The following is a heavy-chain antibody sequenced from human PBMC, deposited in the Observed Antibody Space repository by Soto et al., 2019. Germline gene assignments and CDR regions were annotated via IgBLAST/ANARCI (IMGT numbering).Heavy chain of an antibody. V-gene: IGHV4-30-2*01. J-gene: IGHJ5*02. CDR3: ARGGYYGSGSYWALGWFDP. Sequence: SETLSLTCAVSGGSISSGGYSWSWIRQPPGKGLEWIGYIYHSGSTYYNPSLKSRVTISVDRSKNQFSLKLSSVTAADTAVYYCARGGYYGSGSYWALGWFDPWGQGTLVTVSS. D-gene: IGHD3-10*01. CDR1: GGSISSGGYS. CDR2: IYHSGST.